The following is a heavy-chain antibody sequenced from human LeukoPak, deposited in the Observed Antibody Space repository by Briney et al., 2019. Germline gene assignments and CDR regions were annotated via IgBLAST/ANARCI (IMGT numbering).Heavy chain of an antibody. CDR1: GGSFSGYY. J-gene: IGHJ5*02. Sequence: PSEXXSLTCAVYGGSFSGYYWSWIRQPPGKGLEWIGEINHSGSTNYNPSLKSRVTISVDTSKNQFSLKLSSVTAADTAVYYCARGAVLRFLEWLLHNWFDPWGQGTLVTVSS. D-gene: IGHD3-3*01. V-gene: IGHV4-34*01. CDR2: INHSGST. CDR3: ARGAVLRFLEWLLHNWFDP.